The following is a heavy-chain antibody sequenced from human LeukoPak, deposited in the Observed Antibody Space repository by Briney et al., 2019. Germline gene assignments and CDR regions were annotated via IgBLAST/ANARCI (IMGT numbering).Heavy chain of an antibody. Sequence: GGSLRLSCAASGFTFNSYSMNWVRQAPGKGLEWVSSISGSNSYIYYADSMKGRFTISRDNAKNSLYLQMNSLRAEDTAVYYCAELGITMIGGVWGKGTTVTISS. D-gene: IGHD3-10*02. CDR2: ISGSNSYI. CDR1: GFTFNSYS. V-gene: IGHV3-21*01. J-gene: IGHJ6*04. CDR3: AELGITMIGGV.